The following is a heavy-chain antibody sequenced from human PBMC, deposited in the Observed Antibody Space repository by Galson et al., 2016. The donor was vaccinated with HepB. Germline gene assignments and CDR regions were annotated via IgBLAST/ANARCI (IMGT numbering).Heavy chain of an antibody. CDR3: ARVRCSSGCKLPFY. V-gene: IGHV3-11*04. CDR2: ISSSGSTI. Sequence: SLRLSCAASGFTFSDYYMNWIRQAPGKGLEWVSYISSSGSTIYYADSVKGRFTISRDNAKYSLYLQMNSLGAEDTAVYYCARVRCSSGCKLPFYWGQGTLVTVSS. D-gene: IGHD6-19*01. J-gene: IGHJ4*02. CDR1: GFTFSDYY.